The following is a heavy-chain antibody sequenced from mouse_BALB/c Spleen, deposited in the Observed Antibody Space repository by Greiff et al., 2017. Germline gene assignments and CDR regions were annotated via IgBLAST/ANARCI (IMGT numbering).Heavy chain of an antibody. D-gene: IGHD2-4*01. J-gene: IGHJ4*01. CDR3: ARYYDYDEGAYYAMDY. CDR1: GFTFSDYY. Sequence: EVHLVESGGGLVKPGGSLKLSCAASGFTFSDYYMYWVRQTPEKRLEWVATISDGGSYTYYPDSVKGRFTISRDNARNILYLQMSSLRSEDTAMYYWARYYDYDEGAYYAMDYWGQGTSVTVSS. V-gene: IGHV5-4*02. CDR2: ISDGGSYT.